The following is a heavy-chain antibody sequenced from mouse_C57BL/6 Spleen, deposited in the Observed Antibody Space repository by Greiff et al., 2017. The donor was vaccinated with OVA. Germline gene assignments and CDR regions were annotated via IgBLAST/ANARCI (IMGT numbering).Heavy chain of an antibody. J-gene: IGHJ4*01. D-gene: IGHD1-1*01. V-gene: IGHV5-16*01. Sequence: EVKVVESEGGLVQPGSSMKLSCTASGFTFSDYYMAWVRQVPEKGLEWVANINYDGSSTYYLDSLKSRFIISRDNAKNILYLQMSSLKSEDTATYYCARGYYYGSSYDYAMDYWGQGTSVTVSS. CDR2: INYDGSST. CDR1: GFTFSDYY. CDR3: ARGYYYGSSYDYAMDY.